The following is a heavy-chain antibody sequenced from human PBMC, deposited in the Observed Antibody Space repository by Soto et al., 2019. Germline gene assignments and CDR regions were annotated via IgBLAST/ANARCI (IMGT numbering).Heavy chain of an antibody. D-gene: IGHD6-6*01. CDR3: ARTSRCEY. Sequence: QVLLQQWGAGLLKPSETLSLTCAVYGGSFRSYYWSWIRQPPGKGLAWIGEINHSGTTNYNPSLTSRGNISVDTSNNQFTLKMSAVTAADTSVYYFARTSRCEYWGQGTLVTVSS. J-gene: IGHJ4*02. CDR2: INHSGTT. CDR1: GGSFRSYY. V-gene: IGHV4-34*01.